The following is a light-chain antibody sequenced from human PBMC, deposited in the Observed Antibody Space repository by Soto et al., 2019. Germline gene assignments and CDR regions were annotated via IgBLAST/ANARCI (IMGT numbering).Light chain of an antibody. J-gene: IGKJ1*01. CDR3: LRYNAFSQT. CDR2: DAS. Sequence: DIQMTQSPSTLSASVGDRVTITCRASQSMNDWLAWYQQKPGKAPKVLIYDASSLQSGVPSRFSGSGFGTEFTLTIDSLQSDDVAIYYCLRYNAFSQTFGQGTKVDIK. CDR1: QSMNDW. V-gene: IGKV1-5*01.